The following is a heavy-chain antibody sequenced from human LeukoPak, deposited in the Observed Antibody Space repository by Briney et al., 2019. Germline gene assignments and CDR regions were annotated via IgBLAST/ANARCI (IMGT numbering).Heavy chain of an antibody. Sequence: GGSLRLSCVASGFTLSSYEMNWVRQAPGKGLEWVSYIGSSDSTTHCADSVKGRFTISRDNPKNPLYLQMNSLRVEDTAVYYSGRDGTANYSSGWVYMDVWGEGTTVTISS. V-gene: IGHV3-48*03. CDR2: IGSSDSTT. CDR3: GRDGTANYSSGWVYMDV. D-gene: IGHD6-25*01. CDR1: GFTLSSYE. J-gene: IGHJ6*03.